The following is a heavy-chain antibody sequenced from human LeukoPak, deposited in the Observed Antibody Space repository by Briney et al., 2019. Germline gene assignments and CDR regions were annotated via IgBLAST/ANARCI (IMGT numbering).Heavy chain of an antibody. V-gene: IGHV4-39*07. D-gene: IGHD5-18*01. CDR1: GGSISSSSYY. CDR2: IYYSGSA. Sequence: SETLSLTCTVSGGSISSSSYYWGWIRQPPGKGLEWIGSIYYSGSAYYNPSLKSRVTISVDTSKNQFSLKLSSVTAADTAVYYCARRVRGYSYGVFDYWGQGTLVTVSS. CDR3: ARRVRGYSYGVFDY. J-gene: IGHJ4*02.